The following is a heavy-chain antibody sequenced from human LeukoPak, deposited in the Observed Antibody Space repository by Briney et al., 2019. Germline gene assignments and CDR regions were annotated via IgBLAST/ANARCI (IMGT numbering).Heavy chain of an antibody. J-gene: IGHJ2*01. CDR2: IYYSGST. V-gene: IGHV4-59*01. Sequence: PSETLSLTCTVSGGSISSYYWSWIRQPPGKELEWIGYIYYSGSTNYNPSLKSRVTISVDTSKNQFSLRLSSVTAADTAVYYCARDRGYYGSGSYSRYFDLWGRGTLVTVSS. D-gene: IGHD3-10*01. CDR1: GGSISSYY. CDR3: ARDRGYYGSGSYSRYFDL.